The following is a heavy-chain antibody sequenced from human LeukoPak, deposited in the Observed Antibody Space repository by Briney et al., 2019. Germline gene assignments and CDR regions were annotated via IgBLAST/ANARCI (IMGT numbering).Heavy chain of an antibody. CDR3: ARGGFQYGMDV. CDR2: ISAYNGST. V-gene: IGHV1-18*01. CDR1: GFTFTSYA. Sequence: GSLKLSCAASGFTFTSYALTWVRQAPGQGPEWMGWISAYNGSTNYAQKLQGRVSMTTDTSTNTVYLELRSLRSDDTALYFCARGGFQYGMDVWGQGTTVTVYS. J-gene: IGHJ6*02. D-gene: IGHD6-25*01.